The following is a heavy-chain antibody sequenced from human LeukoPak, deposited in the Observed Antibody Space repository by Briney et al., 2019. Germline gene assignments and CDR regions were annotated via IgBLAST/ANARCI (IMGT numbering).Heavy chain of an antibody. CDR2: FDPEDGET. D-gene: IGHD2-2*01. Sequence: ASVKVSCKVSGYTLTELSMHWVRQAPGKVLEWMGGFDPEDGETIYAQKFQGRVTMTEDTSTDTAYMELSSLRSEDTAVYYCATGPMPAAYFDYWGQGTLVTVSS. CDR1: GYTLTELS. J-gene: IGHJ4*02. CDR3: ATGPMPAAYFDY. V-gene: IGHV1-24*01.